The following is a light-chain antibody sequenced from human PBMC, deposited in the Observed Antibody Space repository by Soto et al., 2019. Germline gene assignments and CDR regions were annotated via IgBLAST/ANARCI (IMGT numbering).Light chain of an antibody. J-gene: IGLJ1*01. CDR1: SSNIGAGYD. Sequence: QSVLTQPPSVSGAPGQRVTVSCSGTSSNIGAGYDVHWYQQFPGTAPKLLIYGDNNRPSGVPDRFSGSKSGTSASLSITGLQAEDEADYYGQSYDTRLSAHVFGTGTQLTVL. CDR3: QSYDTRLSAHV. V-gene: IGLV1-40*01. CDR2: GDN.